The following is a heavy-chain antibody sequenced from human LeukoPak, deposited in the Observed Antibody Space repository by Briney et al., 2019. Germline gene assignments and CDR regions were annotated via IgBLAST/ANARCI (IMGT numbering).Heavy chain of an antibody. J-gene: IGHJ3*01. D-gene: IGHD6-19*01. V-gene: IGHV4-38-2*02. CDR3: AREDAVSSDDAFDL. Sequence: SETLSLTCTVSGYSISNGYYWGWIRQPPGKGLEWIGSVYYSGSTYYNAPLKSRVTISVDTSKNQFSLKLSAVTAADTAMYYCAREDAVSSDDAFDLWGQGTMVTVS. CDR2: VYYSGST. CDR1: GYSISNGYY.